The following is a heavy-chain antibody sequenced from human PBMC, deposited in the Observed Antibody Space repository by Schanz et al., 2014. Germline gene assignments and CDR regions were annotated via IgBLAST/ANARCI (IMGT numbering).Heavy chain of an antibody. Sequence: EVQLLESGGGVVQPGRSLRLSCAASGFTFSSYAMTWVRQAPGKGLEWVSSISHSGGSKYYADSVKGRFTMSRDNSKNTLYLQMNSLRAEDTAVYYCARANYRRKINFDYWGRGTLVTVSS. CDR3: ARANYRRKINFDY. V-gene: IGHV3-23*01. CDR1: GFTFSSYA. CDR2: ISHSGGSK. J-gene: IGHJ4*02. D-gene: IGHD3-10*01.